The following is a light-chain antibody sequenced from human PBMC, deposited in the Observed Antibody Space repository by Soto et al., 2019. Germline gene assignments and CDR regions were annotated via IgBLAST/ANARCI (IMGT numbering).Light chain of an antibody. Sequence: DIQMTQSPSSLSASVGDRVTITCRASQRISNSLNWYQQKPGKAPKLLIYADAASSLQSGVPSRFSGSGSGTDFTLTISSLQPEDFATYYCQQSYSTPRTFGQGTKVEIK. CDR3: QQSYSTPRT. CDR1: QRISNS. CDR2: AAS. V-gene: IGKV1-39*01. J-gene: IGKJ1*01.